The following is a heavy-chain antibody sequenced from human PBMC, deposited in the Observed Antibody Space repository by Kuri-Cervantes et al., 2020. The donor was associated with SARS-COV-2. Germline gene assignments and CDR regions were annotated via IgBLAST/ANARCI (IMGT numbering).Heavy chain of an antibody. Sequence: SETLSLTCTVSGGSISSYYWGWIRQPPGKGLEWIGSIYHSGSTYYNPSLKSRVTISVDTSKNQFSLKLSSVTAADTAVYYCARQGLRLRLGELSRGGAFDIWGQGTMVTVSS. CDR2: IYHSGST. CDR1: GGSISSYY. D-gene: IGHD3-16*02. J-gene: IGHJ3*02. CDR3: ARQGLRLRLGELSRGGAFDI. V-gene: IGHV4-38-2*02.